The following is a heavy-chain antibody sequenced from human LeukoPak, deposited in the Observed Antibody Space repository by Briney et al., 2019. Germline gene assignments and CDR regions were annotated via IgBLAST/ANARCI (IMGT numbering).Heavy chain of an antibody. CDR2: IIPIFGTA. J-gene: IGHJ6*03. V-gene: IGHV1-69*05. CDR1: GGTFSSYA. Sequence: SVKVSCKASGGTFSSYAISWVRQAPGQGLEWMGGIIPIFGTANYAQKFQGRVTITTDESTSTAYMELSSLRSEDTAVYYCARGPHYEYYYYYMDVGGKGTTVTVSS. D-gene: IGHD3-3*01. CDR3: ARGPHYEYYYYYMDV.